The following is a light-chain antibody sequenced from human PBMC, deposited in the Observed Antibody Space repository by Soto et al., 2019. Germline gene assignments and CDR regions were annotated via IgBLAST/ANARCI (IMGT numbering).Light chain of an antibody. V-gene: IGKV1-39*01. CDR1: QNIATF. CDR2: AAS. Sequence: IQMTQSPSSLSASVGDRVTVTCRASQNIATFLHWYQQKPGKAPRVLIYAASSLQSGVPSRFSGSGYGTDFTLTITGLQPDDFATYYCLQDYNYPRTFGQGTKVDIK. J-gene: IGKJ1*01. CDR3: LQDYNYPRT.